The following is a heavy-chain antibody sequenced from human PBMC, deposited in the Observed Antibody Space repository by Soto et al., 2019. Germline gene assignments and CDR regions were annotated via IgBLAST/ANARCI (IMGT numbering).Heavy chain of an antibody. CDR2: ISWNSGSI. Sequence: EVQLVESGGGSVQPGRSLRLSCVASGFTFESYAMHWVWQVPGKGLEWVSGISWNSGSIGYEDSVKGRFTISRDNAQKSLYLEMNSLRVEDTAFYYCVKDIHEQWLVSHFEYWGQGALVTVSS. V-gene: IGHV3-9*01. J-gene: IGHJ4*02. CDR3: VKDIHEQWLVSHFEY. D-gene: IGHD6-19*01. CDR1: GFTFESYA.